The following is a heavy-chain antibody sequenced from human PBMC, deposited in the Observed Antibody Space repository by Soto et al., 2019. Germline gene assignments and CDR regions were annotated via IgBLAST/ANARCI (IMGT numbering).Heavy chain of an antibody. V-gene: IGHV3-72*01. CDR1: GFTFNDHY. J-gene: IGHJ4*02. CDR3: VLWVRGVINY. Sequence: EVHLVESGGGLVQPGGSLRLSCATSGFTFNDHYLDWVRQAAGKGLEWVGRSKNRGQGFATEYAASVQGRFTVSRDDSKSPLYLHMNSMQPEATAVYYCVLWVRGVINYWGQGPLVTVSS. D-gene: IGHD3-10*01. CDR2: SKNRGQGFAT.